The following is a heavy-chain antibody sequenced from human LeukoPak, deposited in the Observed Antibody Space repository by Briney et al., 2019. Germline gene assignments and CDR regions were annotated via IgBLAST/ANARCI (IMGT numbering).Heavy chain of an antibody. CDR1: GFTFSTYW. J-gene: IGHJ4*02. CDR3: TRDTPGMGVDY. Sequence: GGSLRLSCAASGFTFSTYWMHWVRQAPGKGLVWVSRINPDGSSTSYAESVKGRFTISRDNAKNTLYLQMNSLRAEDTAVYFCTRDTPGMGVDYWGQGTLVTVSS. V-gene: IGHV3-74*01. D-gene: IGHD1-26*01. CDR2: INPDGSST.